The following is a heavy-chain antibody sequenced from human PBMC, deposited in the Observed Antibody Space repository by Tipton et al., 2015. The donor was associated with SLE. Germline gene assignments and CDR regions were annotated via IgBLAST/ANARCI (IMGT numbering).Heavy chain of an antibody. V-gene: IGHV4-59*01. J-gene: IGHJ6*04. CDR1: GGSITNYY. Sequence: TLSLTCIVSGGSITNYYWSLIRQTPGKGLEWIGNVFYSGSTHYNPSLKSRVIMSVDTSKNEFSLKVSSVTAADTAVYYCAREGLRFLHMDVWGRGTTVIVSS. CDR2: VFYSGST. D-gene: IGHD3-3*01. CDR3: AREGLRFLHMDV.